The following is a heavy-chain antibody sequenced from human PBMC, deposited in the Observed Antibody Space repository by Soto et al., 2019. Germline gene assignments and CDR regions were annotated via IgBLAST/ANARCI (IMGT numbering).Heavy chain of an antibody. J-gene: IGHJ4*02. V-gene: IGHV4-61*01. CDR1: GVSIISGFYY. CDR3: AREGNLGRWLQPRDF. D-gene: IGHD5-12*01. Sequence: PSETLSLTCTVSGVSIISGFYYWSWVRQPPGKGLEWIGNIHYNGNTKYNPSLKSRVSMSVDTSKNQFSLRLISVTAADTAKYFCAREGNLGRWLQPRDFWGQGTLVTVSS. CDR2: IHYNGNT.